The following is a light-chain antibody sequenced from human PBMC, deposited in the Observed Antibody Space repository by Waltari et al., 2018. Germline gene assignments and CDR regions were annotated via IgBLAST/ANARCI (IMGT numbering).Light chain of an antibody. V-gene: IGLV4-69*01. J-gene: IGLJ3*02. CDR2: VKSDASH. CDR3: QTGGHGTWV. CDR1: SGISSNI. Sequence: QLVLTQSPSASASLGASVRPTCTLSSGISSNIIAWHQQQPEKGPRYLMKVKSDASHSKGAEIPVRFSGSSTGAERYLTISSLQSEEEADYYCQTGGHGTWVFGGGTKLTVL.